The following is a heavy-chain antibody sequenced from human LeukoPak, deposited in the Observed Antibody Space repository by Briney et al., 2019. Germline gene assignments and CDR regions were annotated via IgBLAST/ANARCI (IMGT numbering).Heavy chain of an antibody. D-gene: IGHD6-13*01. Sequence: ASVKVSCKASGYTFTGFYMHWVRQAPGQGLEWMGWINPNNGVTNYAQKFQGRVTMTRDTSISTASVELSRLRSDDTAVYYCARADSSTWYWWFDPWGQGTLVTVSS. J-gene: IGHJ5*02. V-gene: IGHV1-2*02. CDR1: GYTFTGFY. CDR3: ARADSSTWYWWFDP. CDR2: INPNNGVT.